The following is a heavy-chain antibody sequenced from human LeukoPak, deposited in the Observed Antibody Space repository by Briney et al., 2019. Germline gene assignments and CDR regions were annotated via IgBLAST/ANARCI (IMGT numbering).Heavy chain of an antibody. V-gene: IGHV4-34*01. Sequence: PLETLSLTCAVYGGSFSGYYWSWIRQPPGKGLEWIGEINHSGSTNYNPSLKSRVTISVDTSKNQFSLKLSSVTAADTAVYYCASAYYDSSGWLDYWGQGTLVTVSS. D-gene: IGHD3-22*01. CDR1: GGSFSGYY. CDR3: ASAYYDSSGWLDY. J-gene: IGHJ4*02. CDR2: INHSGST.